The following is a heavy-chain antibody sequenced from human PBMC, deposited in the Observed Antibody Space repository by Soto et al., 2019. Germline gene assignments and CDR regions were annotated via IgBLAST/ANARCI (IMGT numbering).Heavy chain of an antibody. CDR1: GFTFSNYA. Sequence: GGSLRLSCAASGFTFSNYAMSWVRQAPGKGLEWVSAISGSGGTTFYADSVKGRFTISRDNSQNTLYLQMNSLRAEDTAVYYCAKDPRYFDPYYFDHWGQGTLVTVSS. D-gene: IGHD3-9*01. CDR2: ISGSGGTT. V-gene: IGHV3-23*01. J-gene: IGHJ4*02. CDR3: AKDPRYFDPYYFDH.